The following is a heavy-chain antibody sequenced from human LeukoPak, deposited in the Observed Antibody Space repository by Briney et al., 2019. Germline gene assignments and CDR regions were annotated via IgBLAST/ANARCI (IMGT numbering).Heavy chain of an antibody. Sequence: GASVKVSCKASGYTFTSYSISWVRQAPGQGLEWMGWISAYNGNTNYAQKLQGRVTMTTDTSTSTAYMELRSLRSDDTAVYYCARDRTYYDFWSGYYSVNWFDPWGQGTLVTVSS. CDR3: ARDRTYYDFWSGYYSVNWFDP. CDR1: GYTFTSYS. J-gene: IGHJ5*02. V-gene: IGHV1-18*01. D-gene: IGHD3-3*01. CDR2: ISAYNGNT.